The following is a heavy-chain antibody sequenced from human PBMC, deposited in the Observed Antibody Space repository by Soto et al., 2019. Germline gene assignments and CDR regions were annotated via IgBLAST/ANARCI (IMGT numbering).Heavy chain of an antibody. CDR1: GFSFSDFG. CDR3: AKETRSRAVTATRVNGRDV. Sequence: ESGGVVVQPGRSLRLSCAPSGFSFSDFGMHWVRQAPGKGLVSVATTSHDGSNQYYGDSVKGRFSISRDHSNNRLYLQTNNRKEEDSAIYYCAKETRSRAVTATRVNGRDVGGQGTTVTVSS. CDR2: TSHDGSNQ. V-gene: IGHV3-30*18. J-gene: IGHJ6*02. D-gene: IGHD2-21*02.